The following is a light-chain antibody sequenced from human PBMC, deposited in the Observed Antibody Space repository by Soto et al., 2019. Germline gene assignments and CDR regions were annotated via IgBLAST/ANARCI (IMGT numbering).Light chain of an antibody. Sequence: QLVLTQPPSASGTPGQRVTISCSGSSSNIGSNYVYWYQQLPGTAPKLLTYRNNQRPSGVPDRFSGSKSGTSASLAISGLRSEDEADYYCAVWDDSLSGPYVFGTGTKLTVL. J-gene: IGLJ1*01. V-gene: IGLV1-47*01. CDR3: AVWDDSLSGPYV. CDR1: SSNIGSNY. CDR2: RNN.